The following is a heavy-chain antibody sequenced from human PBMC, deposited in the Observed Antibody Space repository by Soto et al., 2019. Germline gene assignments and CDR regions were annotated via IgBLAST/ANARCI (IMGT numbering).Heavy chain of an antibody. V-gene: IGHV4-59*02. J-gene: IGHJ3*02. CDR3: ARVARTPYCSSTSCYVLGAFDI. CDR2: MHYSGCT. Sequence: PSATLSLTCSFSGDSVTSHYLTWIRQSPEKGLEWIGYMHYSGCTHYNPSLKSRVTISVDTSKNQFSLKLSSVTAADTAVYYCARVARTPYCSSTSCYVLGAFDIWGQGTMVTVSS. D-gene: IGHD2-2*01. CDR1: GDSVTSHY.